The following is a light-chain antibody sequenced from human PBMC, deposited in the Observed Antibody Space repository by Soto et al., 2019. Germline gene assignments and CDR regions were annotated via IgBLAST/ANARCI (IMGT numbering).Light chain of an antibody. CDR1: QSFSSSY. J-gene: IGKJ4*01. CDR3: QHYGSSPLT. V-gene: IGKV3-20*01. CDR2: GAS. Sequence: EIVLTQSPGTLSLSPGERATLSCRASQSFSSSYLAWYQQKPGQAPRLLINGASSRATGIPDRFSGSGSATDFTLTISRLEPEDFAVYYCQHYGSSPLTFGGGTKVEIK.